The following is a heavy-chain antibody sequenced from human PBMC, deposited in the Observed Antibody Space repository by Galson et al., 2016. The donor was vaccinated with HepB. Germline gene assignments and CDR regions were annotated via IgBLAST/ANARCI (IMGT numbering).Heavy chain of an antibody. V-gene: IGHV7-4-1*01. CDR1: GYTFTNYP. CDR2: INTNTGNL. J-gene: IGHJ4*02. CDR3: SRSDGHNHYYGSGSYSY. D-gene: IGHD3-10*01. Sequence: SVKVSCKASGYTFTNYPMNWVRQAPGQGLEWMGWINTNTGNLTYAQGFTGRFVFSLDTSVNTVYLQIDSLKAEDTAVYYCSRSDGHNHYYGSGSYSYWGQGTLITVSS.